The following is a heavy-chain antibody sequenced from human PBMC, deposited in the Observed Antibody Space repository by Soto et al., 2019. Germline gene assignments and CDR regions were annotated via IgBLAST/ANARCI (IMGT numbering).Heavy chain of an antibody. CDR1: DFTFSTYS. J-gene: IGHJ6*02. Sequence: GGSLRLSCVASDFTFSTYSMNWVRQAPGKGLEWVAYISATSNHIYYADSLKGRFTISRDNAKSSLYLHMNSLRAEDTAVYFCARDSITIFGGGMDFSGQGTMVTVSS. CDR2: ISATSNHI. V-gene: IGHV3-21*01. D-gene: IGHD3-3*01. CDR3: ARDSITIFGGGMDF.